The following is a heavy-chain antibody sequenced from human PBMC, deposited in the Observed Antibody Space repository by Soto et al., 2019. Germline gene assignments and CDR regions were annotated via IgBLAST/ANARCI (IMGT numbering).Heavy chain of an antibody. CDR3: AWLVPLLGDAFDI. V-gene: IGHV5-51*01. D-gene: IGHD6-19*01. CDR1: GYSFTSYW. Sequence: PGVSLRDSCKGSGYSFTSYWIGWMRQMPGKGLEWMGIIYPGDSDTRYSPSFQGQVTISADKSISTAYLQWSSLKASDTAMYYCAWLVPLLGDAFDIWGQGTMVTVSS. CDR2: IYPGDSDT. J-gene: IGHJ3*02.